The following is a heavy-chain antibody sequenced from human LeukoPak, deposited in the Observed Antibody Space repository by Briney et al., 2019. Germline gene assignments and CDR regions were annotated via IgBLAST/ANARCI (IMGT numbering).Heavy chain of an antibody. D-gene: IGHD5/OR15-5a*01. CDR1: GFTFSSYS. V-gene: IGHV3-48*01. J-gene: IGHJ5*02. Sequence: GGSLRLSCAASGFTFSSYSMNWVRQSPGKGLEWVSYISASSITIYYADSVKGRFTISRDNAKNSLYLHMNSLRAEDTALYYCARDIGSFDPWGQGTLVTVSS. CDR2: ISASSITI. CDR3: ARDIGSFDP.